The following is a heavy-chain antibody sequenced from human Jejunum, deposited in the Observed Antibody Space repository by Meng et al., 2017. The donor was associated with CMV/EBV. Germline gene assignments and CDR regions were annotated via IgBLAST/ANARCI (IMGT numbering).Heavy chain of an antibody. V-gene: IGHV3-7*03. CDR3: ARGREGFWTATPLNY. J-gene: IGHJ4*02. Sequence: FMFSDYSMTWVRQAPGKGLEWVANIKPDGSEKYYVEYLKGRFTISRDNARNSLYLQMNSLGVGDTAVYYRARGREGFWTATPLNYWGRGTLVTVSS. CDR1: FMFSDYS. D-gene: IGHD3/OR15-3a*01. CDR2: IKPDGSEK.